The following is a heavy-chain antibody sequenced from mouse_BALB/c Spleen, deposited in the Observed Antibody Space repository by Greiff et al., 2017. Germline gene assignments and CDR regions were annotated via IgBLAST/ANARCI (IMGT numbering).Heavy chain of an antibody. CDR2: FNPSTGYT. CDR3: ARNYYYGSSYVRGFAY. V-gene: IGHV1-7*01. Sequence: QVQLKESGAELAKPGASVKMSCKASGYTFTSYWMHWVKQRPGQGLEWIGYFNPSTGYTEYNQKFKDKATLTADKSSSTAYMQLSSLTSEDSAVYYCARNYYYGSSYVRGFAYWGQGTLVTVSA. D-gene: IGHD1-1*01. J-gene: IGHJ3*01. CDR1: GYTFTSYW.